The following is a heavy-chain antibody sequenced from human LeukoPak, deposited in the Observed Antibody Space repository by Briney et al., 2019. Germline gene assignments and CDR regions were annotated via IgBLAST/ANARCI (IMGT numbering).Heavy chain of an antibody. D-gene: IGHD6-13*01. CDR1: GFTFSNYW. J-gene: IGHJ4*02. CDR2: INSDGSST. CDR3: ARGSSSSWWGFDY. V-gene: IGHV3-74*01. Sequence: QPGGSLRLSCAASGFTFSNYWMHWVRQAPVKGLVWVSRINSDGSSTSYADSVKGRFTISRDNAKNTLYLQMNSLRAEDTAVYYCARGSSSSWWGFDYWGQGTLVTVSS.